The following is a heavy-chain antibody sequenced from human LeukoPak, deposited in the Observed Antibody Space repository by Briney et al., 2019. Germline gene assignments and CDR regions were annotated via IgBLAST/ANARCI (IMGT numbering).Heavy chain of an antibody. Sequence: GGSLSLSCAASGFTFSDYEMNWVRQAPGKGLEWILHISTSGSIIHYADSVKGRFTISRDNAKNSLYLQMNSLRAEDTALYFCARDATTEPGTVYMDVWGKGTTVTISS. J-gene: IGHJ6*03. D-gene: IGHD6-13*01. V-gene: IGHV3-48*03. CDR2: ISTSGSII. CDR3: ARDATTEPGTVYMDV. CDR1: GFTFSDYE.